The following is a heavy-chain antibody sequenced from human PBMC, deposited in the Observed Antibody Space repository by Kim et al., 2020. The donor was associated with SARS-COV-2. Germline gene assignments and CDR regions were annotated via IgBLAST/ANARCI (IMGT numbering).Heavy chain of an antibody. V-gene: IGHV3-43*01. D-gene: IGHD5-12*01. CDR2: ISWDGGST. J-gene: IGHJ3*02. CDR3: GGYSGYDAFDI. Sequence: GGSLRLSCAASGFTFDDYTMHWVRQAPGKGLEWVSLISWDGGSTYYADSVKGRFTISRDNSKNSLYLQMNSLRTEDTALYYCGGYSGYDAFDIWGQGTMVTVSS. CDR1: GFTFDDYT.